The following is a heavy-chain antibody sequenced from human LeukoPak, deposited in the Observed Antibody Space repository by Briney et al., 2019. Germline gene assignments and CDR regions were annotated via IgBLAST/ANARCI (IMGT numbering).Heavy chain of an antibody. CDR1: GFTFSSYA. Sequence: GGSLRLSCAASGFTFSSYAMSWVRQAPGKGLEWVSAISGSGGSTYYADSVKGRFTISRDNSKNTLYLQMNSLGAEDTAVYYCAKVGSSGSTVTPFDYWGQGTLVTVSS. CDR3: AKVGSSGSTVTPFDY. J-gene: IGHJ4*02. CDR2: ISGSGGST. D-gene: IGHD6-19*01. V-gene: IGHV3-23*01.